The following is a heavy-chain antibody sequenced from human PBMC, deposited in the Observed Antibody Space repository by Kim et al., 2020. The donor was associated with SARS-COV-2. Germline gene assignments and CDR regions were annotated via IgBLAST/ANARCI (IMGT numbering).Heavy chain of an antibody. D-gene: IGHD4-17*01. CDR2: ISGSGGST. CDR3: AKGGSYYGDSLHCDS. J-gene: IGHJ4*02. Sequence: GGSLRLSCSVSGFRFSVYAMSWVRQAPGKGLEWVSGISGSGGSTYYADSVKGRFTISRDNSMNTLYLQMNSLRAEDTAVYYCAKGGSYYGDSLHCDSWGQGSLVTVST. CDR1: GFRFSVYA. V-gene: IGHV3-23*01.